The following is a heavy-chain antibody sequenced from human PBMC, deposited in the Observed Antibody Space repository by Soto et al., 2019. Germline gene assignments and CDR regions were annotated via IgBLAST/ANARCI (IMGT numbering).Heavy chain of an antibody. CDR1: GGSISSYY. Sequence: SETLSLTCTVSGGSISSYYWSWIRQPPGKGLEWIGYIYYSGSTNYNPSLKSRVTISVDTSKNQFSLKLSSVTAADTAVYYCARVSGQWLQFDYWGQGTLVTAPQ. J-gene: IGHJ4*02. V-gene: IGHV4-59*01. CDR3: ARVSGQWLQFDY. CDR2: IYYSGST. D-gene: IGHD6-19*01.